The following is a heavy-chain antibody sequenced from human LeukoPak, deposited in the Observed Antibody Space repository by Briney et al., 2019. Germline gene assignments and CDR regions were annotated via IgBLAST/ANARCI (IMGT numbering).Heavy chain of an antibody. CDR3: AKDGSPDYYDSKMDV. J-gene: IGHJ6*04. Sequence: ASVKVSCKASGYTFTSYSMHWVRQAPGQGLEWMGIINPSGGSTSYAQKFQGRVTMTRDMSTSTVYMELSSLRSEDTAVYYCAKDGSPDYYDSKMDVWGKGTTVTVSS. D-gene: IGHD3-22*01. CDR1: GYTFTSYS. V-gene: IGHV1-46*01. CDR2: INPSGGST.